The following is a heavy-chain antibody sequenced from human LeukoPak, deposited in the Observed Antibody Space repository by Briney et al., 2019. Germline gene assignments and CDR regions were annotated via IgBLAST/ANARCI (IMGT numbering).Heavy chain of an antibody. Sequence: GGSLRLSCAASGFTFSSYWMSWVRQAPGKGLEWVANINPDGSEKYYVDSVKGRFTISRDNAKNSLYLQMNSLRAEDTAVYYCARDHEEMVTSIPGDYFDYWGQGAQVTVSS. J-gene: IGHJ4*02. CDR3: ARDHEEMVTSIPGDYFDY. V-gene: IGHV3-7*05. CDR2: INPDGSEK. CDR1: GFTFSSYW. D-gene: IGHD4-23*01.